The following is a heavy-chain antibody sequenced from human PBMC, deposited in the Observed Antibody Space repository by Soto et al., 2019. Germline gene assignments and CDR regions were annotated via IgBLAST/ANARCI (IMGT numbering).Heavy chain of an antibody. CDR2: IYYSGST. D-gene: IGHD2-2*01. CDR1: GGSISSAGYY. CDR3: AREYYANDNWFDP. V-gene: IGHV4-31*03. J-gene: IGHJ5*02. Sequence: QVQLQESGPGLVKPSQTLSLTCTVSGGSISSAGYYWSWIRQHPGKGLAWIGYIYYSGSTYYNPSLTSRVTISIDTSKNQFSLKMSSVTAADTAVYYCAREYYANDNWFDPWGQGTLVTVSS.